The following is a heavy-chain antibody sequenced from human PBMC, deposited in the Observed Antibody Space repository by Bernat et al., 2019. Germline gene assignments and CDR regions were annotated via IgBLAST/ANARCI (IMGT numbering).Heavy chain of an antibody. CDR3: ARDLLLERGGWFDP. CDR1: GFSFSRYA. V-gene: IGHV3-30-3*01. Sequence: QVQLVESGGGVVQPGRSLRLSCAASGFSFSRYAMHWVRQAPGKGLEWVAVTSYDGSDTDYADSVEGRFTNSRDNSKNTLYLQMNSLTSEDTAVYYWARDLLLERGGWFDPWGQGTLVTIAS. D-gene: IGHD1-1*01. J-gene: IGHJ5*02. CDR2: TSYDGSDT.